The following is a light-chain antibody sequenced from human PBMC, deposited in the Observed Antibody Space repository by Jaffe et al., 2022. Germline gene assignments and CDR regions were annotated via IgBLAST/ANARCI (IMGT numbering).Light chain of an antibody. CDR2: GAS. CDR3: QQYYNWPRT. V-gene: IGKV3-15*01. J-gene: IGKJ1*01. CDR1: QSVSSH. Sequence: EMVMTQSPATLSVSPGDRATLSCRASQSVSSHIAWYQQKPGQAPRLLIYGASTRATGIAARFSGSGSGTEFTLTISSLQSEDFAVYYCQQYYNWPRTFGQGTKVEIK.